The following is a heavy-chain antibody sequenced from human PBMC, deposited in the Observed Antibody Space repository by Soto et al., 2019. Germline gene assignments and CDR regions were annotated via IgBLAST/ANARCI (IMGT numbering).Heavy chain of an antibody. CDR3: VRDPQRNDY. CDR1: GYSFTSYG. Sequence: QVQLVQSGPEVKKPGASVKVSCKASGYSFTSYGVSWVRQAPGQGLEWMGWISANSGNTDYAQKFRGRVTTTTEKSTLTAYMDLRSLRSDDTAVYYCVRDPQRNDYWGQGTLVTVSS. CDR2: ISANSGNT. V-gene: IGHV1-18*04. D-gene: IGHD6-25*01. J-gene: IGHJ4*02.